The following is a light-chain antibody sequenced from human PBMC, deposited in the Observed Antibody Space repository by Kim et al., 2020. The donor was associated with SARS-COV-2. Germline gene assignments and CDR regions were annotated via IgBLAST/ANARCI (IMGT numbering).Light chain of an antibody. CDR3: QQSYTTPLLT. J-gene: IGKJ4*01. V-gene: IGKV1-39*01. CDR1: QSISSH. Sequence: AGDRVTITCRTTQSISSHLNWYQQKPGRAPKLLISAASTLQGGVPSRFSGSGSETDFTLTISSLQPEDFATYFCQQSYTTPLLTFGGGTKVDIK. CDR2: AAS.